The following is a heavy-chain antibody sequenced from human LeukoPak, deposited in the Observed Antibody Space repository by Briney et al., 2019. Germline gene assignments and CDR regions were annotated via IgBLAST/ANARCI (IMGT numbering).Heavy chain of an antibody. CDR3: ARGYSSSPKNNWFDP. V-gene: IGHV4-4*07. CDR1: GGSISSYY. J-gene: IGHJ5*02. D-gene: IGHD6-13*01. Sequence: SETLSLTCTVSGGSISSYYWSWIRQPAGKGLEWIGRIYTSGSTNYNPSLKSRVTMSVDTSKNQFSLKLSSVTAADTAVYYCARGYSSSPKNNWFDPWGQGTLVTVSS. CDR2: IYTSGST.